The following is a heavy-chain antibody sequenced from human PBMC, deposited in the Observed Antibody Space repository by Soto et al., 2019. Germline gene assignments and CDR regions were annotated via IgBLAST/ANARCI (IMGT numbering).Heavy chain of an antibody. J-gene: IGHJ5*02. CDR1: GFTFSSYG. D-gene: IGHD6-19*01. Sequence: PGGSLRLSCAASGFTFSSYGMHWVRQAPGKGLEWVAVISYDGSNKYYADSVKGRFTISRDNSKNTLYLQMNSLRAEDTAVYYCAKDRRGSGWYYWFDPWGQGTLVTVSS. V-gene: IGHV3-30*18. CDR2: ISYDGSNK. CDR3: AKDRRGSGWYYWFDP.